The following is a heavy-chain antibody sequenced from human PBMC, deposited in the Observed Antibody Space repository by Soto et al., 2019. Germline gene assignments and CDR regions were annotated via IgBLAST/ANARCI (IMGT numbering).Heavy chain of an antibody. J-gene: IGHJ3*02. CDR2: ISGSGGST. D-gene: IGHD3-16*01. V-gene: IGHV3-23*01. CDR3: ATVRGGFNAFDI. CDR1: GFTFSSYA. Sequence: GGSLRLSCAASGFTFSSYAMSWVRQAPGKGLEWVSAISGSGGSTYYADSVKGRFTISRDNSKNTLYLQMNSLRAEDTAVYYCATVRGGFNAFDIWGQGTMVTVSS.